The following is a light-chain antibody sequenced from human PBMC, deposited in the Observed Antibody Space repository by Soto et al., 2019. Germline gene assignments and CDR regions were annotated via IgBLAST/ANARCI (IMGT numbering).Light chain of an antibody. CDR3: QQRNVWPPIT. V-gene: IGKV3-11*01. J-gene: IGKJ5*01. Sequence: VVLKHSKTPLALSPGERATRSCRASQSIHSSLAWYQQKPGQPPRLVVYDSTLRANGVPDRFGGSRSGTEFTLTINNLEPEDFAVYYCQQRNVWPPITFGQGTLLEIK. CDR2: DST. CDR1: QSIHSS.